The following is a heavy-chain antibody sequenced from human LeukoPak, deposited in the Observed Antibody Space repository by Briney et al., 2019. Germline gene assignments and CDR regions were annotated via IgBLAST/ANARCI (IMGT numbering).Heavy chain of an antibody. CDR2: INPNSGGT. D-gene: IGHD3-22*01. J-gene: IGHJ4*02. CDR1: GYTFTGYY. Sequence: ASVKVSCKASGYTFTGYYMHWVRQAPGQGLEWMGWINPNSGGTNYAQKFQGRVTITRDTSISTAYMELSRLRSDDTAVYYSANSYYDSSGLMGDYWGQGTLVTVSS. V-gene: IGHV1-2*02. CDR3: ANSYYDSSGLMGDY.